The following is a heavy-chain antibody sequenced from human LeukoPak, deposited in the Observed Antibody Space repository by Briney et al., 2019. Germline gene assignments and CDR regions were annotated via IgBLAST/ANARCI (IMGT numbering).Heavy chain of an antibody. CDR1: GGSFSGYY. CDR2: INHSGST. V-gene: IGHV4-34*01. D-gene: IGHD6-19*01. Sequence: SETLSLTCAVYGGSFSGYYWSWIRQPPGKGLEWIGEINHSGSTNYNPSLKSRVTISVDTSKNQFSLKLSSVTAADTAVYYCARGRGIAVAETWGQGTLVTVSS. CDR3: ARGRGIAVAET. J-gene: IGHJ4*02.